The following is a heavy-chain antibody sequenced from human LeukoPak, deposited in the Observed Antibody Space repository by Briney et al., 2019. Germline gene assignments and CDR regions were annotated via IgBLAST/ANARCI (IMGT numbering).Heavy chain of an antibody. CDR1: GFTFSSYE. CDR3: ARERYCTSTSCPHGDLDY. D-gene: IGHD2-2*01. J-gene: IGHJ4*02. Sequence: GGSLRLSCAASGFTFSSYEMNWVRQAPGKGLEWVSYIGVSGSTMYYAESVKGRFTISRDNAKNSLYLQMNSLRAEDTAVYYCARERYCTSTSCPHGDLDYWGQGTLVSVSS. CDR2: IGVSGSTM. V-gene: IGHV3-48*03.